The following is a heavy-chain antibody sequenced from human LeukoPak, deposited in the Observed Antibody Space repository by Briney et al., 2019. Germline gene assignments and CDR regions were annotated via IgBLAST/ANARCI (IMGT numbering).Heavy chain of an antibody. Sequence: PGVSLRLSCAASGFTFSDYYMTWIRKAPGKGLEWVSYISSSSIYRTYADSVKGRFTISRDNAKNSLYLQMNNLRAEDTAVYYCARDSEYFQHWGQGTLVTVSS. J-gene: IGHJ1*01. CDR2: ISSSSIYR. CDR1: GFTFSDYY. V-gene: IGHV3-11*06. CDR3: ARDSEYFQH.